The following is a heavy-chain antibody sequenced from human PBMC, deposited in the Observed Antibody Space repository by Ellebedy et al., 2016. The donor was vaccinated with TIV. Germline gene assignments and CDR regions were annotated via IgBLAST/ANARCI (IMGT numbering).Heavy chain of an antibody. CDR2: ISGSGGST. J-gene: IGHJ6*02. D-gene: IGHD2-2*01. CDR1: GFTVSSNY. CDR3: ASLSSTSHEYYYYGMDV. Sequence: GGSLRLSCAASGFTVSSNYMSWVRQAPGKGLEWVSAISGSGGSTYYADSVKGRFTISRDNSKNTLYLQMNSLRAEDTAVYYCASLSSTSHEYYYYGMDVWGQGTTVTVSS. V-gene: IGHV3-23*01.